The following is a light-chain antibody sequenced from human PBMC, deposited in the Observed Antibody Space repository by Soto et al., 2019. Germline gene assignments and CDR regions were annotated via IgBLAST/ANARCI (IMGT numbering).Light chain of an antibody. CDR1: QYINTR. V-gene: IGKV3-11*01. J-gene: IGKJ1*01. Sequence: EIVLTQSPATLSSFPVDRVTPSCRASQYINTRLAWYQHRPGQAPRLLIYQTSIRAAGIPARFSASGTGTDFTLTISDVQPEDFAVYYCHQRQSWPRTFGQGTKVDIK. CDR2: QTS. CDR3: HQRQSWPRT.